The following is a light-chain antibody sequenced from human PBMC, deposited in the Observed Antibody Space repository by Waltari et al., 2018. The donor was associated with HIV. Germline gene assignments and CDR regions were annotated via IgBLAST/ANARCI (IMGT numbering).Light chain of an antibody. Sequence: ELVLTQSPGTLSLSPGERATLSCRASQSVSISYLAWYQQKPGHAPRLLIYGASSSATGIPDRFSGSGSGTDFTLTISRLEPEDFAVYYCQQYGSSPPYTFGQGTKLDIK. V-gene: IGKV3-20*01. CDR1: QSVSISY. CDR2: GAS. J-gene: IGKJ2*01. CDR3: QQYGSSPPYT.